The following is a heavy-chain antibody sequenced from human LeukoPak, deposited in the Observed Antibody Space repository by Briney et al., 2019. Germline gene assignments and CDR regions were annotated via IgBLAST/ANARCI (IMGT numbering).Heavy chain of an antibody. CDR2: ISSSSSYI. Sequence: GGSLRLSGAASGFTYSGYSMNWVRQAPGKGLEWVSSISSSSSYIYYADSVKGRFTISRDNAKNSLYLQMNSLRAEDTAVYYCASVDYYDSSGYYDYWGQGTLVTVSS. J-gene: IGHJ4*02. D-gene: IGHD3-22*01. CDR3: ASVDYYDSSGYYDY. CDR1: GFTYSGYS. V-gene: IGHV3-21*01.